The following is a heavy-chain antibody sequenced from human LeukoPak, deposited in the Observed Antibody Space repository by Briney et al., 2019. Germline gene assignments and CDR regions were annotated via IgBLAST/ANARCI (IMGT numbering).Heavy chain of an antibody. J-gene: IGHJ4*02. CDR3: ARHGDPTSIVDYKY. Sequence: SETLSLTCTVSGGSISSSIYYWDWIRQPPGKGLEWIGSIYHSESTYYNPSLKSRVTISVDKSKNQFSLKLRSVTAADTAVYYCARHGDPTSIVDYKYWGQGTLVTVSS. CDR2: IYHSEST. V-gene: IGHV4-39*01. D-gene: IGHD1-26*01. CDR1: GGSISSSIYY.